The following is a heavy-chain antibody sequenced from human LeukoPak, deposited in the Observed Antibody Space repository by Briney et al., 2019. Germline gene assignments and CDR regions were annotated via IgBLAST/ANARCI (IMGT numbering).Heavy chain of an antibody. V-gene: IGHV2-5*02. CDR3: AHSKGRYSYGTRPFDY. J-gene: IGHJ4*02. Sequence: CGPTLVKPTQTLTLTCTFSGFSLSTSGVGVGWIRQPPGKALEWLALIYWDDDKRYSPPLKSRLTITKDTSKNQVVLTMTNMDPVDTATYYCAHSKGRYSYGTRPFDYWGQGTLVTVSS. CDR2: IYWDDDK. CDR1: GFSLSTSGVG. D-gene: IGHD5-18*01.